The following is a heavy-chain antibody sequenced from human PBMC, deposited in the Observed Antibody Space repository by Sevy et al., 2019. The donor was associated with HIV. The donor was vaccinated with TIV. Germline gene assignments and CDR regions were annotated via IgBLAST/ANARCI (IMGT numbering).Heavy chain of an antibody. CDR3: ARQGGLVHRAFDY. CDR2: IFFSGST. V-gene: IGHV4-39*01. CDR1: GVSMSGSSND. D-gene: IGHD2-21*01. Sequence: SETLSLTCTVSGVSMSGSSNDWGWIRQPPGKGLEWIASIFFSGSTYYNPSLKGRLTISVDTSKSQFSLKLNSVTAADTALYYCARQGGLVHRAFDYWGQGTLVTVSS. J-gene: IGHJ4*02.